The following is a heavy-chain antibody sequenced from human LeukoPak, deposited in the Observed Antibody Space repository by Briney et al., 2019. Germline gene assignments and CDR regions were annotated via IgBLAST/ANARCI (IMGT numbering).Heavy chain of an antibody. CDR1: GGSFSGYY. Sequence: SETLSLTCAVCGGSFSGYYWSWIRQPPGKGLEWIGEINHSGSTNYNPSLKIRVTISVDTSKNQFSLKLSSVTAADTAVYYCARGPLVVVAATYFDYWGQGTLVIVSS. J-gene: IGHJ4*02. CDR2: INHSGST. CDR3: ARGPLVVVAATYFDY. D-gene: IGHD2-15*01. V-gene: IGHV4-34*01.